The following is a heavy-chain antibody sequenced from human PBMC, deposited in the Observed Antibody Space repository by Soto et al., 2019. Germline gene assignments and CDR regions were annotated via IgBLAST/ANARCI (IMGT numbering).Heavy chain of an antibody. D-gene: IGHD6-19*01. CDR2: IKQDGSEK. J-gene: IGHJ4*02. CDR3: ARDRQWLGAGCFDY. CDR1: GFTFSSYW. V-gene: IGHV3-7*01. Sequence: EVQLVESGGGLVQPGGSLRLSCAASGFTFSSYWMSWVRQAPGKGLEWVANIKQDGSEKYYVDSVKGRFTISRDNAKNSLYLQLNSLRAEDTAVYYCARDRQWLGAGCFDYWGQGTLVTVSS.